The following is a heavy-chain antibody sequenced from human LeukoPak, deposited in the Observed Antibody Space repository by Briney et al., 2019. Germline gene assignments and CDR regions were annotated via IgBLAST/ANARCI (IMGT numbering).Heavy chain of an antibody. CDR1: GLTFSNAW. V-gene: IGHV3-15*01. J-gene: IGHJ4*02. CDR3: TTDVVVVTATPLVDY. Sequence: GGSLRLSCAASGLTFSNAWMSWVRQAPGKGLEWVGRIKSKTDGGTTDYASPVKGRFTISREDSKNTLYLQMSSLKTEGSGVYYCTTDVVVVTATPLVDYWGQGTLVTVSS. CDR2: IKSKTDGGTT. D-gene: IGHD2-15*01.